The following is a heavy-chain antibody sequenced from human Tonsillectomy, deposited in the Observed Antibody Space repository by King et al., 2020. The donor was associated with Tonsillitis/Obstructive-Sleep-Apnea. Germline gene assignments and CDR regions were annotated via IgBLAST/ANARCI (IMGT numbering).Heavy chain of an antibody. CDR2: IYYSGST. Sequence: LQLQESGPGLVKPSETLSLTCTVSGGSISSSSYYWGWIRQPPGKGLEWIGSIYYSGSTYYNPSLKSRATISVDTSKNQFSLKLSSVTAADTAVYYCARPTTTGTTISAFDIWGQGTMVTVSS. CDR3: ARPTTTGTTISAFDI. J-gene: IGHJ3*02. V-gene: IGHV4-39*01. D-gene: IGHD1-1*01. CDR1: GGSISSSSYY.